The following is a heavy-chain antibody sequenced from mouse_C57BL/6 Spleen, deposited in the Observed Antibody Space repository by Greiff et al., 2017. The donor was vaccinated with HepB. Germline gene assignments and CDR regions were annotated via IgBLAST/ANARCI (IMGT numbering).Heavy chain of an antibody. Sequence: QVQLQQSGPELVKPGASVKISCKASGYAFSSSWMNWVKQRPGKGLEWIGRIYPGDGDTNYNGKFKGKATLTADKSAGTAYMQLSSLTSEDSAVYFCAIGYGSSSFAYWGQGTLVTVSA. J-gene: IGHJ3*01. CDR1: GYAFSSSW. CDR2: IYPGDGDT. V-gene: IGHV1-82*01. CDR3: AIGYGSSSFAY. D-gene: IGHD1-1*01.